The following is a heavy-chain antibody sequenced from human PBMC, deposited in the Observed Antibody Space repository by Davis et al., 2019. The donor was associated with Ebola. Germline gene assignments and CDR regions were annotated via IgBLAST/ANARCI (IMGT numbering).Heavy chain of an antibody. J-gene: IGHJ6*03. CDR1: GGSISSYY. V-gene: IGHV4-59*01. CDR2: IYYSGST. Sequence: MPSETLSFTCTVSGGSISSYYWSWIRQPPGKGLEWIGYIYYSGSTNYNPSLKSRVTISVDTSKNQFSMKLRSVTAADTAVYYCAGVPYYDFWSGYYPYYMDVWGKGTTVTVSS. D-gene: IGHD3-3*01. CDR3: AGVPYYDFWSGYYPYYMDV.